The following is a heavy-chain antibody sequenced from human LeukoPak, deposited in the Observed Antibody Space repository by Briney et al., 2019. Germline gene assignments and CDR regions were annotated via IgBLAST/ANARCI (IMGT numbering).Heavy chain of an antibody. CDR1: GGSISSGDYY. D-gene: IGHD6-13*01. CDR3: ARDREYSSSWRAFDI. Sequence: SETLSLTCTVSGGSISSGDYYWSWIRQPPGKGLEWIGYIYYSGSTYYNPSLKSRVTISVDTSKNQFSLKLSSVTAADTAVYYCARDREYSSSWRAFDIWGQGTMVTVS. CDR2: IYYSGST. V-gene: IGHV4-30-4*01. J-gene: IGHJ3*02.